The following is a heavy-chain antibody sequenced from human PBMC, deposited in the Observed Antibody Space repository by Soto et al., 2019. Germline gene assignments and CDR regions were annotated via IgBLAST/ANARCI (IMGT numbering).Heavy chain of an antibody. J-gene: IGHJ3*02. Sequence: EVQLVESGGGLVKPGGSLRLSCAASGFTFSNAWMNWVRQAPGKGLEWVGRIKSKTDGGTTDYAAPVKGRFTISRDDSNNTLYLQTNSLKTEDTAVYYCTTGLLRSGGAFDIWGQGTMVTVSS. CDR1: GFTFSNAW. V-gene: IGHV3-15*07. CDR2: IKSKTDGGTT. D-gene: IGHD4-17*01. CDR3: TTGLLRSGGAFDI.